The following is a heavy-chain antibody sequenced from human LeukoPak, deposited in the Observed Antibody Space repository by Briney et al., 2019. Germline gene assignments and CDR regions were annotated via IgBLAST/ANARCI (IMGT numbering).Heavy chain of an antibody. V-gene: IGHV1-8*03. CDR3: AMDLYRPRAFDI. D-gene: IGHD2-2*01. Sequence: GASVKVSCKASGYTFTSYGISWVRQAPGQGLEWMGWMNPNSGNTGYAQKFQGRVTITRNTSISTAYMELSSLRSEDTAVYYCAMDLYRPRAFDIWGQGTMVTVSS. CDR2: MNPNSGNT. CDR1: GYTFTSYG. J-gene: IGHJ3*02.